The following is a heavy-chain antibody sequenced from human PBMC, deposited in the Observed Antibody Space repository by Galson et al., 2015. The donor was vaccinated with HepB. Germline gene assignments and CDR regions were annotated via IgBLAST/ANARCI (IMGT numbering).Heavy chain of an antibody. CDR2: ISSSSSTI. J-gene: IGHJ4*02. CDR3: ARIDYDSSGYYAADY. D-gene: IGHD3-22*01. V-gene: IGHV3-48*02. Sequence: SLRLSCAASGFTFSSYSMNWVRQAPGKGLEWVSYISSSSSTIYYADSVKGRFTISRDNAKNSLYLQMNSLRDEDTAVYYCARIDYDSSGYYAADYWGQGTLVTVSS. CDR1: GFTFSSYS.